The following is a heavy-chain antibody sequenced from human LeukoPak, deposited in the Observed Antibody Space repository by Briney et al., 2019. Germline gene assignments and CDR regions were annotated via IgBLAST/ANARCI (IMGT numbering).Heavy chain of an antibody. D-gene: IGHD3-22*01. CDR2: IYHSGST. J-gene: IGHJ5*02. V-gene: IGHV4-30-2*01. CDR1: GGSISSGGYS. CDR3: ARAKVDYDSNGNWFDP. Sequence: SETLSLTCAVSGGSISSGGYSWSWIRQPPGKGLEWIGYIYHSGSTYYNPSLKSRVTISVDRSKNQFSLKLSSVTAADTAVYYCARAKVDYDSNGNWFDPWGQGTLVTVSS.